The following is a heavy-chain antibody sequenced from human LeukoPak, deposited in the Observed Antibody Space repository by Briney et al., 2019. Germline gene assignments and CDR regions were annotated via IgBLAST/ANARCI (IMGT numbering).Heavy chain of an antibody. D-gene: IGHD3-22*01. Sequence: SETLSLTCTVSGGSISSSSYYWGWIRQPPGKGLEWIGSVYYRGSTYYNPSLKSRVTISIDTSQNQFSLKLSSVTAADTAIYYCARDLVDSGGYYFDSWGQGTLVTVSS. CDR3: ARDLVDSGGYYFDS. CDR2: VYYRGST. J-gene: IGHJ4*02. V-gene: IGHV4-39*07. CDR1: GGSISSSSYY.